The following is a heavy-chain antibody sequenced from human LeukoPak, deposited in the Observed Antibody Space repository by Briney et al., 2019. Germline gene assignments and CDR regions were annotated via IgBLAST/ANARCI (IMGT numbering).Heavy chain of an antibody. CDR3: ARDYGYSSNWYVNWFDP. J-gene: IGHJ5*02. Sequence: GASVKVSCKASGYTFTGYYMHWVRQAPGQGLEWMGWINPNSGGTNYAQKFQGRVTMTRDTSISTAYMELSRLRSDDTAVYYCARDYGYSSNWYVNWFDPWGQGTLVTVSS. CDR1: GYTFTGYY. D-gene: IGHD6-13*01. V-gene: IGHV1-2*02. CDR2: INPNSGGT.